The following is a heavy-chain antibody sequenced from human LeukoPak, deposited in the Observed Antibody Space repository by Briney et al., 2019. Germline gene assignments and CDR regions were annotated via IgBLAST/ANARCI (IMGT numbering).Heavy chain of an antibody. J-gene: IGHJ4*02. CDR1: GGSISSSSNY. Sequence: SETLSLTCTVSGGSISSSSNYWGWIRQSPGKGLEWIGSIYYSGSTNYNPSLKSRVTISVDTSKNQFSLKLSSVTAADTAVYYCARDHYDSSGYPFDYWGQGTLVTVSS. CDR3: ARDHYDSSGYPFDY. D-gene: IGHD3-22*01. CDR2: IYYSGST. V-gene: IGHV4-39*07.